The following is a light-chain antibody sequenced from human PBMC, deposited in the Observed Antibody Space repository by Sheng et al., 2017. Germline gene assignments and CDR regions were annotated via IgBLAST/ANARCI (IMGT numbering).Light chain of an antibody. CDR1: TLELKR. V-gene: IGLV3-21*02. J-gene: IGLJ2*01. Sequence: SYVLTQPPLSVGGPQDRRPLLPVGETTLELKRVHWYQQKPGQAPVLVVYDDTDRPSGIPERISGSKSGNTATLSISRVEVGDEADYYCHVWDTKTDHHVFGGGTKLTVL. CDR2: DDT. CDR3: HVWDTKTDHHV.